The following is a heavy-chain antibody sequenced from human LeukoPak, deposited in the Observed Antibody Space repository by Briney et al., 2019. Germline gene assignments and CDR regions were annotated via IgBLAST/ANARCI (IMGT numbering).Heavy chain of an antibody. V-gene: IGHV3-21*01. J-gene: IGHJ3*02. CDR1: GFTFSSYS. Sequence: GGSLRLSCAASGFTFSSYSMNWVRQAPGKGLEWVSSISSSSSYIYYADSVKGRLTISRDNAKNSLYLQMNSLRAEDTAVYYCAREAQVIYAFDIWGQGTMVTVSS. D-gene: IGHD3-16*02. CDR2: ISSSSSYI. CDR3: AREAQVIYAFDI.